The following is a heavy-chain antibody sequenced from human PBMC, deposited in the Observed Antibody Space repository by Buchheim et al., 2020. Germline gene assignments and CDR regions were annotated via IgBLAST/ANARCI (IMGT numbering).Heavy chain of an antibody. CDR2: IFSTGRS. D-gene: IGHD1-26*01. Sequence: QVQLQESGPGLVKPSETLSLTCSVSGGSISNYYWSWIRQSAGKGLEWIGRIFSTGRSDYNPSLKSRVTMSADTSKNQLSLKMSSVAAADTAVYYCARDYMGPISDYFDYWGQGTL. CDR3: ARDYMGPISDYFDY. CDR1: GGSISNYY. V-gene: IGHV4-4*07. J-gene: IGHJ4*02.